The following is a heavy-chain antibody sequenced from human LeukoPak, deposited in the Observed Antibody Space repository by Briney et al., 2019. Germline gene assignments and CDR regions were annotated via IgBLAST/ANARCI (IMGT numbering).Heavy chain of an antibody. D-gene: IGHD1-26*01. V-gene: IGHV3-15*01. J-gene: IGHJ3*02. CDR1: GFTFSNAW. CDR3: TTPGVEWELLYAFDI. CDR2: IKSKTDGGTT. Sequence: GGSLRLSCAASGFTFSNAWMSWVRQAPGKGLEWVGRIKSKTDGGTTDYAAPVKGRFTISRDDSKNTLYLQMNSLKTEDTAVYYCTTPGVEWELLYAFDIWGQGTMVTVSS.